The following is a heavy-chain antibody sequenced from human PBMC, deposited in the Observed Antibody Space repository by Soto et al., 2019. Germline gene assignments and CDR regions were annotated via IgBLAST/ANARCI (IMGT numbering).Heavy chain of an antibody. CDR1: DFTFSNYA. V-gene: IGHV3-23*01. D-gene: IGHD6-19*01. CDR3: ARDLFLAGFFSAWQPPL. J-gene: IGHJ4*02. Sequence: PGGSLRLSCAASDFTFSNYAMSWVRQAPGKGLEWVSAISYGGGTTYYADSVKGRFTISRDNAKNSLYLQMNSLRAEDTAVYYCARDLFLAGFFSAWQPPLWGQGTLVTVSS. CDR2: ISYGGGTT.